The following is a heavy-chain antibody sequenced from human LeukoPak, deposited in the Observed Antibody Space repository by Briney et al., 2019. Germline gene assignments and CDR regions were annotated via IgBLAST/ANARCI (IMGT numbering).Heavy chain of an antibody. D-gene: IGHD5-18*01. J-gene: IGHJ4*02. CDR3: ARDRVDTAMADFDY. CDR1: GFTFSSYS. CDR2: ISSSSSYI. Sequence: GGSLRLSCAASGFTFSSYSMNWVRQAPGKGLEWVSSISSSSSYIYYADSVKGRFTISRDNAKNSLYLQMNSPRAEDTAVYYCARDRVDTAMADFDYWGQGTLVTVSS. V-gene: IGHV3-21*01.